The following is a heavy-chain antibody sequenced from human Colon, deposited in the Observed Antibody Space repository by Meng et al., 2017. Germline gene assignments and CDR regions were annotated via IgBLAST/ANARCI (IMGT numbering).Heavy chain of an antibody. CDR2: ISAYNGNT. J-gene: IGHJ4*02. CDR1: GYTFTSYG. Sequence: ASVKVSCKASGYTFTSYGISWVRQAPGQGLEWMGWISAYNGNTNYAQKLQGRVTMTTDTSTSTAYMELRSLRSDDTAVYYCARGIVVVPAAIDFDYWGQGTLVTVSS. CDR3: ARGIVVVPAAIDFDY. V-gene: IGHV1-18*01. D-gene: IGHD2-2*02.